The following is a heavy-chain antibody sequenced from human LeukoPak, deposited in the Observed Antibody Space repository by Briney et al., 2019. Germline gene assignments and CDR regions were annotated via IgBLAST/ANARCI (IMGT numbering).Heavy chain of an antibody. CDR3: ARSVEGYCSGGSCYSYYYYMDV. V-gene: IGHV4-59*01. CDR1: GGSISGYY. J-gene: IGHJ6*03. Sequence: SETLSLTCTVSGGSISGYYWSWIRQPPGKGLEWIGYIYYSGSTNHNPSLKSRVTISVDTSKNQFSLKLSSVTAADTAVYYCARSVEGYCSGGSCYSYYYYMDVWGTGTTVTVSS. D-gene: IGHD2-15*01. CDR2: IYYSGST.